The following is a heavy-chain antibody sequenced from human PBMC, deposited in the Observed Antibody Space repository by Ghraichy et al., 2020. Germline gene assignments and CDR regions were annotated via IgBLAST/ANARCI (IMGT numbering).Heavy chain of an antibody. CDR3: VRQKDTIFGVVTASDYYYDMDV. V-gene: IGHV4-39*01. CDR2: VYYSGST. J-gene: IGHJ6*02. Sequence: SETLSLTCTVSGGSISSSSYYWGWIRQPPGKGLEWIGNVYYSGSTYYNPSLMSRVTISVDTSKNQFSLRLSSVTAADTAVYYCVRQKDTIFGVVTASDYYYDMDVWGQGTTITVSS. D-gene: IGHD3-3*01. CDR1: GGSISSSSYY.